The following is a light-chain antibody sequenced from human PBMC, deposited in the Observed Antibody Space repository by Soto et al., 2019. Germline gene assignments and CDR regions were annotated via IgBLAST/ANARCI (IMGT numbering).Light chain of an antibody. J-gene: IGKJ1*01. CDR3: QQYGSAWT. Sequence: EIVLTQSPGTLSLSPGERGTLSWRASQSVSSSYLAWYQPKPGKAPRLLIYGASSRATGIPDRLSGSGSGTVFTLPIRRLEPEDFAVYYCQQYGSAWTFGQGTKVDIK. V-gene: IGKV3-20*01. CDR2: GAS. CDR1: QSVSSSY.